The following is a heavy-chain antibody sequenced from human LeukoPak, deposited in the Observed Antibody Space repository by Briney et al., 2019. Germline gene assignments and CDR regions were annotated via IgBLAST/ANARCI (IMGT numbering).Heavy chain of an antibody. CDR2: INHSGST. CDR3: ARARHDEWELLGYNYYYYYMDV. V-gene: IGHV4-34*01. D-gene: IGHD1-26*01. CDR1: GGSFSGYY. J-gene: IGHJ6*03. Sequence: PSETLSLTCAVYGGSFSGYYWSWIRQPPGKGLEWIGEINHSGSTNYNPSLKSRVTISVETSKNQFSLKLSSVTAADTAVYYCARARHDEWELLGYNYYYYYMDVWGKGTPVTVSS.